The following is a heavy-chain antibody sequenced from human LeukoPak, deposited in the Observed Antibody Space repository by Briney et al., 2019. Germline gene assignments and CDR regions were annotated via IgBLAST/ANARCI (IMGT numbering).Heavy chain of an antibody. D-gene: IGHD4-17*01. CDR3: ARVLGIRNGDYVNNWFDP. CDR2: IYTSGST. Sequence: SETLSLTCTVSGGSVSSYYWSWIRQPAGKGLEWIGRIYTSGSTNYNPSLKSRVTMSVDTSKNQFSLKLGSVTAADTAVYYCARVLGIRNGDYVNNWFDPWGQGTLVTVSS. J-gene: IGHJ5*02. CDR1: GGSVSSYY. V-gene: IGHV4-4*07.